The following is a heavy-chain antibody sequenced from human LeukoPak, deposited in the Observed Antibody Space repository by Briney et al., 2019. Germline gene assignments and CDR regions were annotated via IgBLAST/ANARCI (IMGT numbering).Heavy chain of an antibody. V-gene: IGHV1-18*04. CDR2: ISAYNGNT. J-gene: IGHJ4*02. CDR3: ARAGIAVAGPGYYFDY. CDR1: GCTFTSYG. D-gene: IGHD6-19*01. Sequence: ASVKVSCKASGCTFTSYGISWVRQAPGQGLEWLGWISAYNGNTNYAQKLPGRVTMTTDTSTSTAYMELRSLRSDDTAVYYCARAGIAVAGPGYYFDYWGQGTLVTVSS.